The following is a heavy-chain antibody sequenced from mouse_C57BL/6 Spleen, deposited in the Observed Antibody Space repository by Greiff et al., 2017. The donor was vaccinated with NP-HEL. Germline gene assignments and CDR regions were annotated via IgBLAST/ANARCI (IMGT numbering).Heavy chain of an antibody. V-gene: IGHV14-4*01. CDR3: TKTAQATAWFAY. CDR2: IDPENGDT. Sequence: VQLQQSGAELVRPGASVKLSCTASGFNIKDDYMHWVKQRPEQGLEWIGWIDPENGDTEYASKFQGKATITADTSSNTAYLQLSSRTSEDTAVYYCTKTAQATAWFAYWGQGTLVTVSA. J-gene: IGHJ3*01. D-gene: IGHD3-2*02. CDR1: GFNIKDDY.